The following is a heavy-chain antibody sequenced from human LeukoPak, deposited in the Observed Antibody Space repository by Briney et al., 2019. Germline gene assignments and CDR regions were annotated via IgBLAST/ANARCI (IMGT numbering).Heavy chain of an antibody. CDR2: INHSGST. J-gene: IGHJ4*02. CDR1: GGSFSGYY. CDR3: ARGDLSLRYFFL. V-gene: IGHV4-34*01. Sequence: SETLSLTCAVYGGSFSGYYWICIRQPPGKGLEWIGEINHSGSTNYNPSLKSRVTISVDTSKNQFSLKLSSVTAADTAVYYCARGDLSLRYFFLWGQGTLVTVSS. D-gene: IGHD3-9*01.